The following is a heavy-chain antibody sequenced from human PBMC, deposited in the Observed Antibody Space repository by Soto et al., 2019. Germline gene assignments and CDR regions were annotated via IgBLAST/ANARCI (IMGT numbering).Heavy chain of an antibody. D-gene: IGHD2-2*01. CDR2: IYWDDDK. CDR3: AHKEGPAAKRCVDP. Sequence: QITLKESGPTLVKPSQTLTLTCTFSGFSLNTSGVGVGWIRQPPGKALEWLALIYWDDDKRYSPSLKSRLTITTHTSKNQVVLTMTAVDPVDTATYYCAHKEGPAAKRCVDPWGHGTLVTVSS. CDR1: GFSLNTSGVG. V-gene: IGHV2-5*02. J-gene: IGHJ5*02.